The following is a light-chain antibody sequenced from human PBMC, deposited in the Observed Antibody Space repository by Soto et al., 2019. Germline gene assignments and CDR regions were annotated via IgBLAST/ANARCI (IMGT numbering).Light chain of an antibody. CDR1: TTDVGGYNY. CDR3: SSYASSRNFV. V-gene: IGLV2-14*01. Sequence: QSALTQPASVSGSPGQSITISCTGTTTDVGGYNYVSWYQHHTGKSPQLMIYEVTNRPSGVSDRLSGSRSGNTASLTISGLQAEYEADYYCSSYASSRNFVLGTGTKLTVL. CDR2: EVT. J-gene: IGLJ1*01.